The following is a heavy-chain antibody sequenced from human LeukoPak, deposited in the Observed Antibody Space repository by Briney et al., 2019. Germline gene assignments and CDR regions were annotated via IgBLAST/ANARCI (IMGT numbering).Heavy chain of an antibody. J-gene: IGHJ4*02. CDR2: ISSSSSYI. CDR1: GFTFSSYS. CDR3: ARESPTAAYDY. Sequence: GGSLRLSCAASGFTFSSYSMNWVRQAPGKGLKWVSSISSSSSYIYYADSVKGRFTISRDNAKNSLYLQMNSLRAEDTAVYYCARESPTAAYDYWGQGTLVTVSS. D-gene: IGHD4-11*01. V-gene: IGHV3-21*01.